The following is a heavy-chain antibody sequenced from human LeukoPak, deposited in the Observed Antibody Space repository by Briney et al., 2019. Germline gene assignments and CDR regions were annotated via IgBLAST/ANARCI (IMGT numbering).Heavy chain of an antibody. CDR3: ARGNEYTWWQ. Sequence: SETLSLTCTVSGGSIKTDYWWTWVRQPPGKGLEWIGETWHSGSSTNYNPSLKSRVTISVDKPKSQFSLKLTSVTAADTAIYYCARGNEYTWWQWSQGTLVTVSS. V-gene: IGHV4-4*02. CDR2: TWHSGSST. CDR1: GGSIKTDYW. J-gene: IGHJ4*02. D-gene: IGHD2-15*01.